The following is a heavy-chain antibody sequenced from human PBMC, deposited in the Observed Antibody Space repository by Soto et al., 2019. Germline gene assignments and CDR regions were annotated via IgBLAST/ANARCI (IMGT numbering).Heavy chain of an antibody. V-gene: IGHV4-4*02. D-gene: IGHD2-8*01. CDR3: VHHGGVPYYHDF. Sequence: SETLSLTCAVSGGSLSSSSWWSWVRQPPGKTLEWLGEIFYSGSTKYNPSLNSRVTISADQSKNDFSLRLSSVTAADTAVYYCVHHGGVPYYHDFWGQGMLVTAPQ. CDR1: GGSLSSSSW. J-gene: IGHJ4*02. CDR2: IFYSGST.